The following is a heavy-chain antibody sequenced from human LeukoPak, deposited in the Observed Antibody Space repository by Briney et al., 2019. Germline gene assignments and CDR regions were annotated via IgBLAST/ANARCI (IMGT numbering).Heavy chain of an antibody. Sequence: ASVKVSCKASGGTFSNYAINWVRQAPGQRLEWMGWINAGNGNTKYSQKFQGRVTITRGTSADTAYMELSSLRSEDTAVYYCARLKYCTNGVCYAGFDYWGQGTLVTVSS. CDR1: GGTFSNYA. CDR2: INAGNGNT. CDR3: ARLKYCTNGVCYAGFDY. D-gene: IGHD2-8*01. J-gene: IGHJ4*02. V-gene: IGHV1-3*01.